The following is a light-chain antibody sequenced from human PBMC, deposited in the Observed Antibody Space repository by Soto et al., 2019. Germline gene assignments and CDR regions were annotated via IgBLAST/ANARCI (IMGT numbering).Light chain of an antibody. CDR2: LGS. J-gene: IGKJ2*01. Sequence: DLVMTQSPLSLPVTPGEPASISCRSSQSLLHSNGYNYLDWYLQKPGHSPQLLIYLGSNRASGVPDRFSGSGSGTDFTLKISRVEAEDVGVYYCMQALQTPRTFGQGTKLEIK. CDR3: MQALQTPRT. V-gene: IGKV2-28*01. CDR1: QSLLHSNGYNY.